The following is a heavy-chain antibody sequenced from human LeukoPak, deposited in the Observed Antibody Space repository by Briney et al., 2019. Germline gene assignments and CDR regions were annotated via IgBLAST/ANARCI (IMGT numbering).Heavy chain of an antibody. Sequence: GGSLRLSCAASGFTFDDYAMHWVRQAPGKGLEWVSGISWNSGSIGYADSVKGRFTISRDNAKNSLYLQMNSLRAEDTALYCCALLTYGDAFGIWGQGTMLTVSS. CDR1: GFTFDDYA. CDR2: ISWNSGSI. J-gene: IGHJ3*02. CDR3: ALLTYGDAFGI. D-gene: IGHD2-8*01. V-gene: IGHV3-9*01.